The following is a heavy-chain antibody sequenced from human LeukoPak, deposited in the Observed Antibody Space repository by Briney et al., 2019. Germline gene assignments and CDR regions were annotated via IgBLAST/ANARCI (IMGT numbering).Heavy chain of an antibody. D-gene: IGHD5-18*01. CDR2: INHSGST. J-gene: IGHJ6*03. V-gene: IGHV4-34*01. CDR3: ARRRGGSYGSKNYMDV. CDR1: GGSFSGYY. Sequence: SETLSLTCAVYGGSFSGYYWSWIRQPPGKGLEWIGEINHSGSTNYNPSLKSRVTISVDTSKNQFSLKLSSVTAADTAVYYCARRRGGSYGSKNYMDVRGKGTTVTVSS.